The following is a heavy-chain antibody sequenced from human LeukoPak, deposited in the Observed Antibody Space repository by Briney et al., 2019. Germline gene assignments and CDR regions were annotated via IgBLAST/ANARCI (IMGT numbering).Heavy chain of an antibody. V-gene: IGHV3-23*01. Sequence: GGSLRLSCAASGFTFSSYAMSWVRQAPGKGLEWVSAISGSGGSTYYADSVKGRFTISRDNSKNTLYLQMNSLRAEDTAVYYCARDGGLEVSFWGIWGYWGREPRSPAPQ. CDR2: ISGSGGST. J-gene: IGHJ4*02. CDR3: ARDGGLEVSFWGIWGY. D-gene: IGHD3-16*01. CDR1: GFTFSSYA.